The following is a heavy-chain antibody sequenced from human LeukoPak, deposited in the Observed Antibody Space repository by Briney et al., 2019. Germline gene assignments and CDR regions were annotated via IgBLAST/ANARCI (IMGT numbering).Heavy chain of an antibody. CDR2: INHSGST. J-gene: IGHJ6*03. Sequence: SETLSLTCAVYGGSFSGYYWSWIRQPPGKGLEWIGEINHSGSTNYNPSLKSRVTISVDTSKNQFSLKLSSVTAADTAVYYCARMGLRYYYYYMDVWGKGTMVTVSS. V-gene: IGHV4-34*01. CDR3: ARMGLRYYYYYMDV. CDR1: GGSFSGYY. D-gene: IGHD5-12*01.